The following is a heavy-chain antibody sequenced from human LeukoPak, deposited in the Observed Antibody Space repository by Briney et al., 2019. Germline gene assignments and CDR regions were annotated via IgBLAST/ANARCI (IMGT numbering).Heavy chain of an antibody. V-gene: IGHV3-11*04. D-gene: IGHD2-8*01. Sequence: NTGGSLRLSCAASGFTFSDNYMSWIRQAPGKGLEWVSYISGSGSTMYYADSVKGRFTISRDNAKSSLYLQMNSLRAEDTAVYYCAREHRYCTTGTCSFKHFDYWGQGTLITVSS. CDR1: GFTFSDNY. CDR3: AREHRYCTTGTCSFKHFDY. J-gene: IGHJ4*02. CDR2: ISGSGSTM.